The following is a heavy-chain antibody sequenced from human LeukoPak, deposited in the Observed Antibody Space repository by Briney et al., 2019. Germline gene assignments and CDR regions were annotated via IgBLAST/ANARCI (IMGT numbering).Heavy chain of an antibody. CDR2: ISSSGSTI. CDR3: AKDGGSGWYFDAFDI. Sequence: GGSLRLSCAASGFTFSDYYMSWIRQAPGKGLEWVSYISSSGSTIYYADSVKGRFTISRDNAKNSLYLQMNSLRAEDTAVYYCAKDGGSGWYFDAFDIWGQGTMVTVSS. V-gene: IGHV3-11*04. CDR1: GFTFSDYY. J-gene: IGHJ3*02. D-gene: IGHD6-19*01.